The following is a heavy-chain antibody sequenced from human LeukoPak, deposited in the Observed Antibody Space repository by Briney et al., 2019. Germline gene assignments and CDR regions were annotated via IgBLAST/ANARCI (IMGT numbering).Heavy chain of an antibody. J-gene: IGHJ4*02. D-gene: IGHD3-10*01. V-gene: IGHV1-18*04. CDR3: ARDTDLLWFGESQTNFDY. CDR1: GYTFTGYY. Sequence: ASVKVSCKASGYTFTGYYMHWVRQAPGQGLEWMGWISAYNGNTNYAQKLQGRVTMTTDTSTSTAYMEQRSLRSDDTAVYYCARDTDLLWFGESQTNFDYWGQGTLVTVSS. CDR2: ISAYNGNT.